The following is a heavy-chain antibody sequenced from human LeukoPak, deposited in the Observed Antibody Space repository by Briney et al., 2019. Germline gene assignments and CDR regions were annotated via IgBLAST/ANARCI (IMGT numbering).Heavy chain of an antibody. Sequence: ASVKVSCKASGYTFTSYDINWVRQATGQGLEWMGWMSPNSGNTGYAQKFQGRVTITRNTSISTAYMELSSLRSEDTAVYYCARDAETTVVTPWVEAAFDIWGQGTMVTVSS. CDR3: ARDAETTVVTPWVEAAFDI. V-gene: IGHV1-8*03. J-gene: IGHJ3*02. CDR1: GYTFTSYD. CDR2: MSPNSGNT. D-gene: IGHD4-23*01.